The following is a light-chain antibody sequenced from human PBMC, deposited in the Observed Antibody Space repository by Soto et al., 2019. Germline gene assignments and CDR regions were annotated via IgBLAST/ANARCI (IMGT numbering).Light chain of an antibody. CDR3: QQFSSYPRT. Sequence: DIQLIQSPSFLSASVGDRVTITCRASQGISSYLAWYQQKPGKAPTLLIHAASALQSGVPSRFSGSGSVTEFTLTISSLQPEDFAIYYCQQFSSYPRTFGQGTKVEIK. V-gene: IGKV1-9*01. J-gene: IGKJ1*01. CDR2: AAS. CDR1: QGISSY.